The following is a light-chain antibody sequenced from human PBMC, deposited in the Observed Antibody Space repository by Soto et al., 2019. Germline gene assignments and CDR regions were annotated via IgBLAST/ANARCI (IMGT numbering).Light chain of an antibody. Sequence: DIQMTQSPSSLSESVGDRVTITCQASQNINNYLNWYQQKPGRAPKLLIYDASNLEAGVPSRVRGSGSGTDFAFTISRLQPEDIATYYCQQYENLPTFGQGTRLEIK. CDR3: QQYENLPT. CDR1: QNINNY. V-gene: IGKV1-33*01. CDR2: DAS. J-gene: IGKJ5*01.